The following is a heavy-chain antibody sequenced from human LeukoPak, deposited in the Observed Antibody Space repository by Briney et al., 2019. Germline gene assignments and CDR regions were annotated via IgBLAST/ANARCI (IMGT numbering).Heavy chain of an antibody. CDR1: GGSISSYY. CDR2: IYYSGST. D-gene: IGHD3-22*01. CDR3: ARGDYYDSSGYYLY. V-gene: IGHV4-59*08. J-gene: IGHJ4*02. Sequence: SETLSLTCIVSGGSISSYYWSWIRQPPGKGLEWIGYIYYSGSTNYNSSLKSRVTISLDTSKNQFPLKLSSVTAADTAVYYCARGDYYDSSGYYLYWGQGTLVTVSS.